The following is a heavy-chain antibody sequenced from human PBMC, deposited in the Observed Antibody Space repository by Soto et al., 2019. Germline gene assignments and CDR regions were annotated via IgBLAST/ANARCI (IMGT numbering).Heavy chain of an antibody. CDR3: AKVPPVAGVQPDAFDI. CDR1: GFTFSSYA. V-gene: IGHV3-23*01. CDR2: ISGSGGST. J-gene: IGHJ3*02. D-gene: IGHD6-19*01. Sequence: GGSLRLSCAASGFTFSSYAMSWVRQAPGKGLEWVSAISGSGGSTYYADSVKGRFSISRDNSKNTLYLQMNSLRAEDTAVYYCAKVPPVAGVQPDAFDIWGQGTMVTVSS.